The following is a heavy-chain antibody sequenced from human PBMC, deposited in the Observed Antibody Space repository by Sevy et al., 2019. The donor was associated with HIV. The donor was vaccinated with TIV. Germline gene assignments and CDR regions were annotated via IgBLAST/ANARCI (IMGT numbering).Heavy chain of an antibody. CDR2: INPNSGDT. J-gene: IGHJ4*02. CDR3: ASPGGYRYGSLLDN. Sequence: ASVKVSCKASGYTFTHYFMHWVRQAPGQGLEWMGWINPNSGDTKYAQRFQGRVTVTRDTSIRTAYMELSSLRFDDTAVYYCASPGGYRYGSLLDNWGQGTLVTVSS. D-gene: IGHD5-18*01. CDR1: GYTFTHYF. V-gene: IGHV1-2*02.